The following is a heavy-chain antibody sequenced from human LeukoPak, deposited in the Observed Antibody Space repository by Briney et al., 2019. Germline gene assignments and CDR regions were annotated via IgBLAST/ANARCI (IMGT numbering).Heavy chain of an antibody. D-gene: IGHD1-26*01. CDR3: ARQYSGSYHVDY. J-gene: IGHJ4*02. V-gene: IGHV4-30-4*08. CDR2: IYYSGST. CDR1: GGSISSGDYY. Sequence: PSQTLSLTCTVSGGSISSGDYYWSWIRQPPGKGLEWIGYIYYSGSTYYNPSLKSRVTISVDTSKNQFSLKLSSVTAADTAVYYCARQYSGSYHVDYWGQGTLVTVSS.